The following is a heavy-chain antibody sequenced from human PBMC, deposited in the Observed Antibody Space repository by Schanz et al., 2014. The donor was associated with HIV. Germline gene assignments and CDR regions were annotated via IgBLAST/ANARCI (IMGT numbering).Heavy chain of an antibody. J-gene: IGHJ6*02. CDR3: ATLETGATYYYYYYMDV. D-gene: IGHD7-27*01. V-gene: IGHV3-74*02. CDR1: GFTFSSYG. CDR2: IKSDGSST. Sequence: VQLVESGGRVVQPGRSLRLSCAASGFTFSSYGMHWVRQVPGKGLVWVSRIKSDGSSTSYADSVKGRFTISRDNAKNTLYLQMNSLRAEDTAVYYCATLETGATYYYYYYMDVWGQGTTVTVSS.